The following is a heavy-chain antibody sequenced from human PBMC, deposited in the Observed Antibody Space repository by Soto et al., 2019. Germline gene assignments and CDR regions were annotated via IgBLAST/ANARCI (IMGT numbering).Heavy chain of an antibody. V-gene: IGHV4-39*01. CDR3: ARPYSNYAYGMDV. CDR2: IYYSGST. J-gene: IGHJ6*02. Sequence: SETLSLTCTASGGSISSSSYYWGWISQPPGKGLEWIGSIYYSGSTYYNPSLRSRVTISVDTSKNQFSLKLSSVTAADTAVYYCARPYSNYAYGMDVWGQGTTVTVSS. D-gene: IGHD4-4*01. CDR1: GGSISSSSYY.